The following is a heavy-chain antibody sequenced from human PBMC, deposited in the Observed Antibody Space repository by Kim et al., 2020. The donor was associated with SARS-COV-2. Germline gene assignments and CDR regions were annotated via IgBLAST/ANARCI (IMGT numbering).Heavy chain of an antibody. J-gene: IGHJ3*02. D-gene: IGHD4-4*01. CDR3: TQLTTFDI. CDR2: GGST. Sequence: GGSTYYAASMTVRFTISRDNSKNTLYLQMNSLGADDTAVYYCTQLTTFDIWGQGTMVTVSS. V-gene: IGHV3-23*01.